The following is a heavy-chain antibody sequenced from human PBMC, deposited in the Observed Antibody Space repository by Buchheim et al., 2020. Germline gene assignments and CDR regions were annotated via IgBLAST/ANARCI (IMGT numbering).Heavy chain of an antibody. V-gene: IGHV4-39*07. Sequence: QLQLQESGPGLVRPSETVSLTCSVSGGSISISDYYWGWIRQPPGKGLEWIGEINHSGSTNYNPSLKSRVTISVDTSKNQFSLKLSSVTAADTAVYYCAISPPGAGEGDYWGQGTL. D-gene: IGHD7-27*01. CDR2: INHSGST. J-gene: IGHJ4*02. CDR3: AISPPGAGEGDY. CDR1: GGSISISDYY.